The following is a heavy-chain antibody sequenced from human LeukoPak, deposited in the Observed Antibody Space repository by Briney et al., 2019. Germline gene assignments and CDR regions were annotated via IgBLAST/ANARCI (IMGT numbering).Heavy chain of an antibody. Sequence: SQTLSLTCTVSGGSISSGSYYWSWIRQPAGKGLEWIGRIYHSGSTYYNPSLKSRVTISVDTSKNQFSLKLSSVTAADTAVYYCARDGITFGEVDYWGQGTLVTVSS. CDR2: IYHSGST. CDR1: GGSISSGSYY. D-gene: IGHD3-16*01. V-gene: IGHV4-61*02. CDR3: ARDGITFGEVDY. J-gene: IGHJ4*02.